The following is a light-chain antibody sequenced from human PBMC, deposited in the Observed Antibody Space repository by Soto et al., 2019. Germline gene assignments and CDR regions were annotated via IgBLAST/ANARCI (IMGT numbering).Light chain of an antibody. CDR3: QQYDYWPPIT. CDR1: QSVSSN. V-gene: IGKV3-15*01. J-gene: IGKJ4*01. Sequence: EIVMTQSPATLSVSPGERATRSCRASQSVSSNLAWYQQKPGQTPRLLIYGASTRATGIPAKFSGSGSGPEFTLTISSLQSEDFAVYYCQQYDYWPPITFGGGTKVDI. CDR2: GAS.